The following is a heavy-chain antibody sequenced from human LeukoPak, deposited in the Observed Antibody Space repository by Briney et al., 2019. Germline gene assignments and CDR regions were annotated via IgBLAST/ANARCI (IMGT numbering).Heavy chain of an antibody. J-gene: IGHJ4*02. CDR3: ARDSRDVRFDY. CDR1: GFTFSSYS. CDR2: ISSSSSYI. Sequence: GGSLRLSCAASGFTFSSYSMTWVRQAPGKGLEWVSSISSSSSYIYYADSVKGRFTISRDNAKNSLYLQMNSLRAEDTAVYYCARDSRDVRFDYWGQGTLVTVSS. V-gene: IGHV3-21*01.